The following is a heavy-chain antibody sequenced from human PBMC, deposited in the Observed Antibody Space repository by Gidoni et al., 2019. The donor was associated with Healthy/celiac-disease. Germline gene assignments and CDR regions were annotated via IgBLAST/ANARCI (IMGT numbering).Heavy chain of an antibody. CDR3: ARFLFSGWYFDY. D-gene: IGHD6-19*01. V-gene: IGHV3-74*01. J-gene: IGHJ4*02. Sequence: SYADSVKGRFTISRDNAKNTLYLQMNSLRAEDTAVYYCARFLFSGWYFDYWGQGTLVTVSS.